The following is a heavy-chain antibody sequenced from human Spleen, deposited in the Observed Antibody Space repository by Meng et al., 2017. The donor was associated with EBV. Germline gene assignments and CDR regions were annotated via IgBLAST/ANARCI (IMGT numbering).Heavy chain of an antibody. CDR1: GFTCSDSA. Sequence: VEVGESGGCLVQPGGSLVLCWAASGFTCSDSAMSWVRQAPGKGLEWVSTISAGIGNTHYADSVKGRFTISRDNSKNTLYLQMNNLRADDTAVYYCALWFREHFDYWGQGTLVTVSS. CDR3: ALWFREHFDY. D-gene: IGHD3-10*01. CDR2: ISAGIGNT. J-gene: IGHJ4*02. V-gene: IGHV3-23*04.